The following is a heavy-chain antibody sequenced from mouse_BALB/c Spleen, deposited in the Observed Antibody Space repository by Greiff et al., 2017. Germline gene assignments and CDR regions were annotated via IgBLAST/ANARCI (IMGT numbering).Heavy chain of an antibody. J-gene: IGHJ4*01. CDR3: ARTYRYDGNYYAMDY. V-gene: IGHV2-2*02. Sequence: QVQLKESGPGLVQPSQSLSITCTVSGFSLTSYGVHWVRQSPGKGLEWLGVIWSGGSTDYNAAFISRLSISKDNSKCQVFFKMNSLQANDTAIYYCARTYRYDGNYYAMDYWGQGTSVTVSS. D-gene: IGHD2-14*01. CDR2: IWSGGST. CDR1: GFSLTSYG.